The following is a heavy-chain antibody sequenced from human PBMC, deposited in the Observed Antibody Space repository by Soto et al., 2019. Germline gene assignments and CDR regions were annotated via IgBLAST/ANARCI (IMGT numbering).Heavy chain of an antibody. Sequence: WGSLRLSCAASGFTFSSYSINWVRRAPGKGLEWVSSITISVDYMYYADSVKGRFTISRDNAKDSLYLQMNSLRAEDTAVYYCARGLGSTGYGMDGWDQGTPVNVSS. CDR2: ITISVDYM. CDR3: ARGLGSTGYGMDG. V-gene: IGHV3-21*01. CDR1: GFTFSSYS. D-gene: IGHD1-26*01. J-gene: IGHJ6*02.